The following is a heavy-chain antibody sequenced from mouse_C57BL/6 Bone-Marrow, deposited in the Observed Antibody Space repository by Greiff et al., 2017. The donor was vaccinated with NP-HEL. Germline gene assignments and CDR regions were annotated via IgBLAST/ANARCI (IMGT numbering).Heavy chain of an antibody. CDR3: ARVRGGVTGSYWYFEV. J-gene: IGHJ1*03. V-gene: IGHV1-26*01. CDR1: GYTFTDYY. CDR2: INPNNGGT. D-gene: IGHD4-1*01. Sequence: VQLQQSGPELVKPGASVKISCKASGYTFTDYYMNWVKQSHGKSLEWIGDINPNNGGTSYNQKFKGKATLTVDKSSSTAYMELRSLTSEDSAVYYGARVRGGVTGSYWYFEVWGTGTTVTVSS.